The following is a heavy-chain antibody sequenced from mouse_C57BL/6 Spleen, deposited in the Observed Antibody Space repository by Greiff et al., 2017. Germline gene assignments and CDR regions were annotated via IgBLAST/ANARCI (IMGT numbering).Heavy chain of an antibody. CDR1: GYTFTSYW. Sequence: VQLQQPGAELVKPGASVKLSCKASGYTFTSYWMQWVKQRPGQGLEWIGEIDPSDSYTNYNQKFKGKATLTVDPSSSTAYMQLSSLTSEDSAVYYCAGVARDYYAMDYWGQGTSVTVSS. D-gene: IGHD1-1*01. J-gene: IGHJ4*01. CDR3: AGVARDYYAMDY. V-gene: IGHV1-50*01. CDR2: IDPSDSYT.